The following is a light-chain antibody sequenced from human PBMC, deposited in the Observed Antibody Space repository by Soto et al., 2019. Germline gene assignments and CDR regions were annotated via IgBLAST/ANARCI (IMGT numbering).Light chain of an antibody. Sequence: DIQMTQSPSTLSASVGDRVTITCRASQSISNWLAWYQQKPGKAPKFLLYKASTLQSGVPSRFSGSGSGTEITLTISSLQPDDFATYYCQQYNSYPYTFGQGTKLEIK. CDR2: KAS. V-gene: IGKV1-5*03. CDR3: QQYNSYPYT. J-gene: IGKJ2*01. CDR1: QSISNW.